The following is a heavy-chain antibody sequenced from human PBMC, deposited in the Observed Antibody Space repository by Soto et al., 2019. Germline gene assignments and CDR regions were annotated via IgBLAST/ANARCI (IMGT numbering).Heavy chain of an antibody. CDR2: INPYNGNK. J-gene: IGHJ6*02. CDR3: ERDPSFDRNHCYGIAV. V-gene: IGHV1-18*01. Sequence: QVHLVQSGTEVKKPGASVKVACKASCYSFTSYGIGWVRQAPGQGLEWMGWINPYNGNKYYAQKLQGRVTMTTDTSTNTVDIELRSLGSDDTGVYYCERDPSFDRNHCYGIAVWCQGSTVAVSS. CDR1: CYSFTSYG.